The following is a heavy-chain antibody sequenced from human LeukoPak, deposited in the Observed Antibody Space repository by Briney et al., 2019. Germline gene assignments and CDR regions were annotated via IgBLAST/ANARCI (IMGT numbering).Heavy chain of an antibody. Sequence: GGSLRLSCAASGFTVRSNYMSWVRQAPGKGLEWVSVIYSGGSTYYADSVKGRFTISRDNSKNTLYLQMNSLRAEDTAVYYCARDFTYYYDSSGLDPWGQGTLVTVSS. CDR2: IYSGGST. CDR1: GFTVRSNY. V-gene: IGHV3-66*02. J-gene: IGHJ5*02. CDR3: ARDFTYYYDSSGLDP. D-gene: IGHD3-22*01.